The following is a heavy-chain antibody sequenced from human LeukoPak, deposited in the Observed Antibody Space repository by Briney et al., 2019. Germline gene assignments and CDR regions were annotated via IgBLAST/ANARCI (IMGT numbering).Heavy chain of an antibody. D-gene: IGHD3-10*01. V-gene: IGHV4-34*01. Sequence: SETLSLTCAVYGGSFSGYYWSWIRQPPGKGLEWIGEINHSGSTNYNPSHKSRVTISVDTSKNQFSLKLSSVTAADTAVYYCARGGYYGSGNDFRFDPWGQGTLVTVSS. CDR2: INHSGST. CDR3: ARGGYYGSGNDFRFDP. CDR1: GGSFSGYY. J-gene: IGHJ5*02.